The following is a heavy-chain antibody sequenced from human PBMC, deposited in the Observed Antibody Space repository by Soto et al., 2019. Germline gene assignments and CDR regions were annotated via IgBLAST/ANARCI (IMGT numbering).Heavy chain of an antibody. CDR2: ISYDGSYQ. CDR3: AKDEISKTIRGDAFNF. Sequence: HPGGSLRLSCAASGFTFSSDGMHWVRQAAGKGLEWVAVISYDGSYQYYVDSVKGRFTISRDNSKNTLYLQMNSLRAEDTAVYYCAKDEISKTIRGDAFNFWGQGTMVTVSS. CDR1: GFTFSSDG. J-gene: IGHJ3*01. D-gene: IGHD1-7*01. V-gene: IGHV3-30*18.